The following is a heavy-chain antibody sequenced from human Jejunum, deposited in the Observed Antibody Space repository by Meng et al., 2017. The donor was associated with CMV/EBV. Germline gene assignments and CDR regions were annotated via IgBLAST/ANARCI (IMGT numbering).Heavy chain of an antibody. CDR1: GDSIRSHY. V-gene: IGHV4-59*11. Sequence: SGDSIRSHYWSWSRQPPGKGLEWMGYVYYSGSATYSPSLRSRITISVDTSKNQVSLNLRSVTAADTAMYFCARGIGHASNNSHDYWGQGTLVTVSS. J-gene: IGHJ4*02. CDR2: VYYSGSA. CDR3: ARGIGHASNNSHDY. D-gene: IGHD1-1*01.